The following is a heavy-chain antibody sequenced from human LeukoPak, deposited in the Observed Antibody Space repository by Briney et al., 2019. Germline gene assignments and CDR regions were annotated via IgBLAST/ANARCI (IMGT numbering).Heavy chain of an antibody. D-gene: IGHD3-22*01. CDR3: ARVPHSVEGSMKAVFLHYFDY. CDR2: IDHSGSA. CDR1: GYSINSGYC. V-gene: IGHV4-38-2*01. Sequence: SETLSLTCAVSGYSINSGYCWGWIRQPPGKGLEGIGCIDHSGSAHYNPSLKNRVTISVDTSKNEFSLKLSSVTATDTAVYYCARVPHSVEGSMKAVFLHYFDYWGQGSLVTVSS. J-gene: IGHJ4*02.